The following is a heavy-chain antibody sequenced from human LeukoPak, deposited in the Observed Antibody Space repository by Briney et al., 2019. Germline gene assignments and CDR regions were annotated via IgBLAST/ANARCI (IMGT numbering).Heavy chain of an antibody. CDR3: ASGYSYGDPCAFDI. J-gene: IGHJ3*02. Sequence: GGSLRLSCAASGFTFSSYAMHWVRQAPGKGLEYVSAISSNGGSTYYANSVKGRFTISRDNSKNTLYLQMGSLRAEDMAVYYCASGYSYGDPCAFDIWGQGAMVTVSS. CDR2: ISSNGGST. CDR1: GFTFSSYA. V-gene: IGHV3-64*01. D-gene: IGHD5-18*01.